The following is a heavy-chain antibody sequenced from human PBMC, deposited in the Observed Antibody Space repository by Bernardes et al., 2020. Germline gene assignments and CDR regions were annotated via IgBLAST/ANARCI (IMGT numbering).Heavy chain of an antibody. D-gene: IGHD1-7*01. CDR1: GGSISSYY. V-gene: IGHV4-59*01. CDR2: IYYSGST. J-gene: IGHJ6*04. Sequence: SETLSLTCTVSGGSISSYYWSWIRQPPGKGLEWIGYIYYSGSTNYNPSLKSRVTISVDTSKNQFSLKLSSVTAVDTAVYYCARVCGKLHYYYYGMDVWGKGTTVTVSS. CDR3: ARVCGKLHYYYYGMDV.